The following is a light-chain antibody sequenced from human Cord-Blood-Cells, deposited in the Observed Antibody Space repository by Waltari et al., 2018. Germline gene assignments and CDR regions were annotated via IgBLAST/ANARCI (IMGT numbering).Light chain of an antibody. Sequence: QSALTQPASVSGSPGQSITISCTGTSSDVGGYNLVFWYQQHPGKAPKLMIYEVSKRPSGVSNRFSGSKSGNTASLTISGLQAEDEADYYCCSYAGSSTYVFGTGTKVTVL. CDR1: SSDVGGYNL. CDR3: CSYAGSSTYV. V-gene: IGLV2-23*02. J-gene: IGLJ1*01. CDR2: EVS.